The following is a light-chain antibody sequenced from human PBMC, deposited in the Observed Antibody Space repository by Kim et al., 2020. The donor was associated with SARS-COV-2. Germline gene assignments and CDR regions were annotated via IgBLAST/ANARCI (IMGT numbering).Light chain of an antibody. V-gene: IGLV2-8*01. Sequence: GQSVNISCTGISNDICVDYDFYLYKQHPGKAPCHVIDEATKCAAGRTVSFSGFKSRNTASLTVSGLQSEDEADYYCCSYACGNIYVFRTGTNVTV. CDR3: CSYACGNIYV. CDR1: SNDICVDYD. CDR2: EAT. J-gene: IGLJ1*01.